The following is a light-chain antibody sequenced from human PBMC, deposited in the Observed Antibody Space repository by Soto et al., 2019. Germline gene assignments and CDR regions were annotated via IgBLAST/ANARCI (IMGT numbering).Light chain of an antibody. CDR3: QHYNTSAT. CDR2: DAS. Sequence: EIVLMQYPGPLSLSPGARATLSCRASQSVSRYLAWYQQKPGQAPRLLIYDASNRATGIPARFSGSGTGTDITLTITIPGPQTDAFSTYHRQHYNTSATFGQGTRLEIK. CDR1: QSVSRY. J-gene: IGKJ5*01. V-gene: IGKV3D-15*02.